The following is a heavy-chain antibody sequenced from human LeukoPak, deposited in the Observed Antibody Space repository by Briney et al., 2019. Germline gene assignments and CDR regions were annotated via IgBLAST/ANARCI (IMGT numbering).Heavy chain of an antibody. D-gene: IGHD6-13*01. CDR1: GYTFTSYD. V-gene: IGHV1-8*01. Sequence: ASVKVSCKASGYTFTSYDINWVRQATGQGLEWMGWMNPNSGNTGYAQKFQGRVTMTRNTSISTAYMELSSLRSEDTAVYYCARGWPDRSWYSWIPGFDPWGQGTLVTVSS. J-gene: IGHJ5*02. CDR3: ARGWPDRSWYSWIPGFDP. CDR2: MNPNSGNT.